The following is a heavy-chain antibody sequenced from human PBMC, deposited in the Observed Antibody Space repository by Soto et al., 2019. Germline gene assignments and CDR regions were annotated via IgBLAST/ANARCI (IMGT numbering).Heavy chain of an antibody. V-gene: IGHV3-33*01. D-gene: IGHD3-10*01. CDR3: ARGSYNREDPPSPAY. CDR2: IWYDGSNK. Sequence: QVQLVESGGGVVQPGRSLRLSCAASGFTFSSYGMHWVRQAPGKGLEWVAVIWYDGSNKYYADSVKGRFTISRDNSKNTLYLQMNSLRAEDTAVYYCARGSYNREDPPSPAYWGQGSLVTVSS. CDR1: GFTFSSYG. J-gene: IGHJ4*02.